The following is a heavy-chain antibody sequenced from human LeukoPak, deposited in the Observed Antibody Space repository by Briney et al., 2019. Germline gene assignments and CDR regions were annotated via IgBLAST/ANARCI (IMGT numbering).Heavy chain of an antibody. CDR2: IDPSDSYT. CDR1: GYSFTSYW. D-gene: IGHD5-24*01. Sequence: GESLNISCKGSGYSFTSYWIGWVRQMPGKGLEWMGRIDPSDSYTNYSPSFQGHVTISADKSISTAYLQWSSLKASDTAMYYCARLGMATTYFDYWGQGTLVTVSS. CDR3: ARLGMATTYFDY. V-gene: IGHV5-10-1*01. J-gene: IGHJ4*02.